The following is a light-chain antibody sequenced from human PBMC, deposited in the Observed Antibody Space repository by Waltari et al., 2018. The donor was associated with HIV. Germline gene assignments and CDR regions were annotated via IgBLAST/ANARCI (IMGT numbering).Light chain of an antibody. V-gene: IGLV3-21*02. CDR1: HLGRRN. CDR3: QVWDSDSDHYV. J-gene: IGLJ1*01. Sequence: SFVLTQPPPVSVAPGPTGPITCWGPHLGRRNVQLYQQKPGQAPVLVIYYDDDRPSGIPERFSGSKSGNTATLTITRVEVGDEADYYCQVWDSDSDHYVFGTGTEVTVL. CDR2: YDD.